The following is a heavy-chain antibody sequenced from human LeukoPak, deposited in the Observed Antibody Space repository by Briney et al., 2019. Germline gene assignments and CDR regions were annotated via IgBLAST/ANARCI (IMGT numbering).Heavy chain of an antibody. J-gene: IGHJ4*02. D-gene: IGHD2-2*01. CDR3: VSFYETY. CDR1: GNYW. Sequence: EGSLRLSCAASGNYWMHWVRQAPGKGLVWVSHINSDGSWTSYADSVKGRYTISKDNAKNTVYLQMNNLRAEDTAVYYCVSFYETYWGRGTLVTVSS. CDR2: INSDGSWT. V-gene: IGHV3-74*01.